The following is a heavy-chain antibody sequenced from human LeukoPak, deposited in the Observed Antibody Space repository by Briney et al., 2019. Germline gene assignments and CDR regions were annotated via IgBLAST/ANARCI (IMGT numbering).Heavy chain of an antibody. CDR2: ISSSGRTI. CDR1: GFTFSSYT. CDR3: ARDPDYDYISSWNPTDNWCDP. Sequence: GGSLRLSCAASGFTFSSYTMNWVRQAPGKGLEWVSYISSSGRTIFYADSVKGRFTISRDNAKNSLYLQMNSLRDEDTAVYYCARDPDYDYISSWNPTDNWCDPWGLGTLVTVSS. V-gene: IGHV3-48*02. D-gene: IGHD6-13*01. J-gene: IGHJ5*02.